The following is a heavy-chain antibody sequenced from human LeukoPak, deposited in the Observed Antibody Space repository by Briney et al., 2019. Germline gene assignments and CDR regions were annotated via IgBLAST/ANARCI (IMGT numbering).Heavy chain of an antibody. D-gene: IGHD6-13*01. V-gene: IGHV4-59*08. CDR3: ARLGSSWSPPLV. CDR1: GASISSYY. CDR2: IYYSGST. J-gene: IGHJ4*02. Sequence: KPSETLSLTCTVSGASISSYYWNWIRQPPGKGLEWIGSIYYSGSTNYNPSLKSRVTISVDTSKNQFSLKLSSVTAADTAVYYCARLGSSWSPPLVWGQGTLVTVSS.